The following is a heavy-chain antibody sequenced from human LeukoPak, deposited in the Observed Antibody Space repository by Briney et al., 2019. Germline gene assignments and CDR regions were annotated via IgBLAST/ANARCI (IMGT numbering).Heavy chain of an antibody. Sequence: SETLSLTCTVSGGSINNYYWNWIRQPPGKGLEWIGYIYYSGSPNYNPSLKSRVTISKDTSKNQFSLKLNSVTAADTAVYYCARVFGYEYYYMAVWGKGTTVTVSS. D-gene: IGHD5-18*01. J-gene: IGHJ6*03. CDR2: IYYSGSP. CDR1: GGSINNYY. CDR3: ARVFGYEYYYMAV. V-gene: IGHV4-59*01.